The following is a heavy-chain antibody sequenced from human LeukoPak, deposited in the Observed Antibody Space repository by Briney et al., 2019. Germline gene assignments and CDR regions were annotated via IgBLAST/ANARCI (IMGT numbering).Heavy chain of an antibody. J-gene: IGHJ5*02. CDR1: GGSISSHY. CDR3: ARGVGVCSSTSCYTDLLWFDP. Sequence: SETLSLTCTVSGGSISSHYWSWIRQPPGKGLEWTGYIYYSGSTNYNPSLKSRVTISVDTSKNQFSLKLSSVTAADTAVYYCARGVGVCSSTSCYTDLLWFDPWAQGTLVTVS. V-gene: IGHV4-59*11. D-gene: IGHD2-2*02. CDR2: IYYSGST.